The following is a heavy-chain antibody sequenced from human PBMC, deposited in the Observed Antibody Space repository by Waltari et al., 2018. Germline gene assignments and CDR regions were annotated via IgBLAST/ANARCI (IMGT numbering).Heavy chain of an antibody. Sequence: EVQLVQSGAEVKKPGESLKISCKGSGYSFNSSWIGWVRQMPGKGLEWMGIIYPGDSDTRYSPSFQGQVTISADKSISTAYLQWSSLKASDTAMYYCARHDILTEETYYFDYWGQGTLVTVSS. J-gene: IGHJ4*02. CDR1: GYSFNSSW. CDR2: IYPGDSDT. V-gene: IGHV5-51*01. CDR3: ARHDILTEETYYFDY. D-gene: IGHD3-9*01.